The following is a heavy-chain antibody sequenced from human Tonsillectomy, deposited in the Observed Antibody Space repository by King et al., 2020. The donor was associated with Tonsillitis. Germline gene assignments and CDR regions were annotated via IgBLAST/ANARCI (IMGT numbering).Heavy chain of an antibody. Sequence: VQLVESGAEVKKPGESLKISCKGSGYTFSSYWIGWVRQKPGKGLEWMGIIYPGDSETRYSPSFQGQVIVSADKSISTANLQWSSLKASDTAMYYCARGGGVHLRAFEIWGQGTMGTVSS. CDR2: IYPGDSET. J-gene: IGHJ3*02. CDR3: ARGGGVHLRAFEI. CDR1: GYTFSSYW. V-gene: IGHV5-51*01. D-gene: IGHD3-16*01.